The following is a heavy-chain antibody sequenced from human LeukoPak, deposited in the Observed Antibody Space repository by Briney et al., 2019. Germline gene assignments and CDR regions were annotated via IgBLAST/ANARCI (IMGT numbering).Heavy chain of an antibody. J-gene: IGHJ5*02. D-gene: IGHD3-3*01. Sequence: SETLSLTCAVSGGSISSNNWWGWVRQPPGKGLEWIGEIYHSGSPNYNPSLKSRVTISVDKLKNQFSMNLRSVTAADTAVYYCASSGYYAPHPWGQGTLVIVSS. V-gene: IGHV4-4*02. CDR2: IYHSGSP. CDR3: ASSGYYAPHP. CDR1: GGSISSNNW.